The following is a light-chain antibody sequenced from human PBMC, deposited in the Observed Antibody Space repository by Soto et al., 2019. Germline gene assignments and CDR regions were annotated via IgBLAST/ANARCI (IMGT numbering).Light chain of an antibody. Sequence: ETVMTQSPATLSVFPGERATLSCRASQSVSDHLAWYQQKPGQAPRLLIYGASTRATGVPARFSGSASGTEFTLTISSLQSEDFAVYYCQQYSNWPPWTFGQGTKVDIK. CDR3: QQYSNWPPWT. CDR1: QSVSDH. J-gene: IGKJ1*01. V-gene: IGKV3-15*01. CDR2: GAS.